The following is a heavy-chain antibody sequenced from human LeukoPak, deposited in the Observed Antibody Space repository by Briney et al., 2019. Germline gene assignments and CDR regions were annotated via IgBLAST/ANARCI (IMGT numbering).Heavy chain of an antibody. Sequence: PGGSLRLSCAASGFTFSDYYMSWIRQAPGTGLEWVSYISSSGSTIYYADSVKGRFTISRDNAKNSLYLQMNSLRAEDTAVYYCAKDRHAPGRYCSSTSCFPFDSWGQGTLVTVSS. D-gene: IGHD2-2*01. V-gene: IGHV3-11*01. CDR3: AKDRHAPGRYCSSTSCFPFDS. CDR2: ISSSGSTI. J-gene: IGHJ5*01. CDR1: GFTFSDYY.